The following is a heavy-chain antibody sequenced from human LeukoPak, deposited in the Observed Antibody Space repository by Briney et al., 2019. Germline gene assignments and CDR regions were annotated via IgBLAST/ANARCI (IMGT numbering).Heavy chain of an antibody. Sequence: GESLKISRKGSGYSFTSYWIGWVRQMPGKGLEWMGIIYPGDSDTRYSPSFQGQVTISADKSISTAYLQWSSLKASDTAMYYCARQRSSGYYPDAFDIWGQGTMVTVSS. CDR1: GYSFTSYW. V-gene: IGHV5-51*01. J-gene: IGHJ3*02. CDR3: ARQRSSGYYPDAFDI. D-gene: IGHD3-22*01. CDR2: IYPGDSDT.